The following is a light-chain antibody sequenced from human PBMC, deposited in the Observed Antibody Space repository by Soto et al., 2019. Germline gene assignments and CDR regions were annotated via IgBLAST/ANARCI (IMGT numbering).Light chain of an antibody. V-gene: IGKV1-39*01. CDR1: QSVSTY. CDR3: QQSYRAQWT. CDR2: AAS. Sequence: DMQMTQFTSSLSASVGDSVTISCRASQSVSTYLNWYQQKPGKAPELLIYAASSLQSGVLSRFNGSGFGTDFTFAISSLQPEDLATYYCQQSYRAQWTFGQGTKLDIK. J-gene: IGKJ1*01.